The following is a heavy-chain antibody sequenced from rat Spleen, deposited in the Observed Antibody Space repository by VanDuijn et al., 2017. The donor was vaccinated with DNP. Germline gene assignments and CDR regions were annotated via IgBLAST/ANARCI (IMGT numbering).Heavy chain of an antibody. J-gene: IGHJ3*01. CDR3: ARSPGTSYIYFPWAY. D-gene: IGHD1-2*01. Sequence: QVQLKESGPGLVQPSQTLSLTCTVAGFSLTTFNAHWVIKLPGKGLAWMGVICKNGATRYNSALKSRVNFSKATSKRQVFLKMNSLQTEDTATYYCARSPGTSYIYFPWAYWGQGTLVIVSS. CDR2: ICKNGAT. V-gene: IGHV2-41*01. CDR1: GFSLTTFN.